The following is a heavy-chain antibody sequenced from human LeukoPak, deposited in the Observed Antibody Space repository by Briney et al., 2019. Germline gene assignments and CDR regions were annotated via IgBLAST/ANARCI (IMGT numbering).Heavy chain of an antibody. Sequence: SETLSLTCTVSGGSISSGSYYWSWIRQPAGKGLEWIGRIYTSGSTNYNPSLKSRVTISVDTSKNQFSLKLSSVTAADTAVYYCARDEWGWFDPWGQGTLSPSPQ. CDR1: GGSISSGSYY. CDR3: ARDEWGWFDP. J-gene: IGHJ5*02. V-gene: IGHV4-61*02. CDR2: IYTSGST. D-gene: IGHD1-26*01.